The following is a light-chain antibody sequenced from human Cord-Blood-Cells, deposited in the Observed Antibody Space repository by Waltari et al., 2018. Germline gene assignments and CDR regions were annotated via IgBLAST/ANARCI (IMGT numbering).Light chain of an antibody. CDR1: SSDVGGYNY. V-gene: IGLV2-14*01. CDR3: SSYTSSSTWV. CDR2: DVS. J-gene: IGLJ3*02. Sequence: QSALTQPASVSGSPGQSITISCTGTSSDVGGYNYVSWYQQHPGKAPKLMIYDVSKRPAGVSSRFSGSKSGKTAYLTISGLQAEDEADYYCSSYTSSSTWVFGVGTKLTVL.